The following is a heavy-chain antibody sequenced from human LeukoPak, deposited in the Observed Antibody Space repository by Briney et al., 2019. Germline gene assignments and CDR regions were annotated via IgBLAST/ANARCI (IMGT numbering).Heavy chain of an antibody. CDR1: GFTFSTYW. J-gene: IGHJ4*02. D-gene: IGHD1-26*01. CDR3: TRSPSLGGNYWGFDC. V-gene: IGHV3-74*01. Sequence: PGGSLSLSCAASGFTFSTYWMHWVRQAPGEGLVWVSRLSPDGSSSVYADSVKGRFTVSRDNAKNTLYLQMNSLRAEDTAVYYCTRSPSLGGNYWGFDCWGQGTLVTVSS. CDR2: LSPDGSSS.